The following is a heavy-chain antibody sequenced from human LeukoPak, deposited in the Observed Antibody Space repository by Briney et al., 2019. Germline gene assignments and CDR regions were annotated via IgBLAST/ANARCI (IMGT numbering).Heavy chain of an antibody. CDR3: ARGRGWLRPFDY. D-gene: IGHD5-12*01. CDR2: IYYSGST. Sequence: SQTLSLTCTVSGGSISSGDYYWSWIRQPPGKGLEWIGYIYYSGSTYYNPSLKSRVTISADTSKNQFSLKLSSVTAADTAVYYCARGRGWLRPFDYWGQGTLVTVSS. CDR1: GGSISSGDYY. V-gene: IGHV4-30-4*08. J-gene: IGHJ4*02.